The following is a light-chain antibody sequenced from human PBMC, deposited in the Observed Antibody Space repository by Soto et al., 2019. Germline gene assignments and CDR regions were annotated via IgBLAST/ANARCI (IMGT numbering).Light chain of an antibody. CDR2: DAS. CDR3: HTYNSYSLHT. J-gene: IGKJ2*01. V-gene: IGKV1-5*01. CDR1: QSVSRR. Sequence: DIQTTQSPSTLSASVGDRITITCRASQSVSRRLAWFQQEPGKAPKLLIYDASSLESGVPSRFSGRGSGTEFTLTISSLQPDDCATYYCHTYNSYSLHTFGQGTK.